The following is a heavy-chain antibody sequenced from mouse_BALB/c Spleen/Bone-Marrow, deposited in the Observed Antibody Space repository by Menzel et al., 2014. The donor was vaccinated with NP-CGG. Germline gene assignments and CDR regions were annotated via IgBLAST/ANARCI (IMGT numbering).Heavy chain of an antibody. CDR3: ARDYYGSSYAMDY. Sequence: EVQGVESGGGLVQPGGSLKLSCAASGFTFSSYGMSWVRQTPDKRLELVATINSNGGSTYYPDSVKGRFTISRDNAKNTLYLQMSRLKSEDTAMYYCARDYYGSSYAMDYWGQGTSVTVSS. D-gene: IGHD1-1*01. V-gene: IGHV5-6-3*01. J-gene: IGHJ4*01. CDR1: GFTFSSYG. CDR2: INSNGGST.